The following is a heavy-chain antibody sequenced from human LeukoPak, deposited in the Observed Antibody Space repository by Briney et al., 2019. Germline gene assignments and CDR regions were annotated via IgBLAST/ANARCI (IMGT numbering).Heavy chain of an antibody. J-gene: IGHJ4*02. CDR2: FSYRGST. CDR3: ARARYSTSWQIDF. D-gene: IGHD6-13*01. Sequence: SETLSLTCTVSGGSISSSSYYWGWIRQPPGKGLEWIGSFSYRGSTYYNPSLRSRVTISVDTSKSQFSLKLSSVTAADTAVYFCARARYSTSWQIDFWGQGTLVTVSS. V-gene: IGHV4-39*07. CDR1: GGSISSSSYY.